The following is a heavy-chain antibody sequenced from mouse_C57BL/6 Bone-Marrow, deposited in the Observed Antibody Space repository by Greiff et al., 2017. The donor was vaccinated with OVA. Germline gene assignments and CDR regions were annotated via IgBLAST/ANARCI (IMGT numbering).Heavy chain of an antibody. CDR1: GYSFTDSN. V-gene: IGHV1-39*01. J-gene: IGHJ1*03. CDR2: INPNNGTT. Sequence: EVQLQQSGPELVKPGASVKLSCTASGYSFTDSNLNWVKQSHGKSLEWIGVINPNNGTTTYNQKFKGKATLTVDKSSSTAYMQLTSLTSEDSAVYYCAKQATCCGDWGKGITVT. D-gene: IGHD3-2*02. CDR3: AKQATCCGD.